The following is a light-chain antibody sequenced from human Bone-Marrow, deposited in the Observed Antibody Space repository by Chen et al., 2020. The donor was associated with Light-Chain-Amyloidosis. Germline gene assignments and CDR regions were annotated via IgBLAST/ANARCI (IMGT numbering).Light chain of an antibody. CDR3: QQYNNWPGV. CDR1: QSVSSN. Sequence: EIVMTQSPATLSVSPGERATLSCRASQSVSSNLAWYQQNPGQAPRLLIYGASTRATGIPARFSVSGSGTEFTRTISSLQSGDFAVYYCQQYNNWPGVFGGGTEVGIK. V-gene: IGKV3-15*01. J-gene: IGKJ4*01. CDR2: GAS.